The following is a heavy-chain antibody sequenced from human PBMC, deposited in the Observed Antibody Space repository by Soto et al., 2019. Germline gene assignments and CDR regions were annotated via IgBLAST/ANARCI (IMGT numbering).Heavy chain of an antibody. J-gene: IGHJ4*02. CDR3: TIGGLLTLRY. Sequence: EVQLVESGGGLVQPGGSLRLSCEVSGFTFSNFWMTWVRQAPGKGLEWVANIKKDGSEKNFVDSVKGRFTISRDNAKNSLYLQMNSLRAEDTAVYYCTIGGLLTLRYWGQGALVTVSS. CDR2: IKKDGSEK. CDR1: GFTFSNFW. V-gene: IGHV3-7*03. D-gene: IGHD3-10*01.